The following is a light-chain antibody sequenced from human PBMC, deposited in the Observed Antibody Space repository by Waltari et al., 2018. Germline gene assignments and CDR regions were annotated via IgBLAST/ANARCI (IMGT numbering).Light chain of an antibody. J-gene: IGLJ2*01. CDR2: DVS. CDR1: SSDVGGYNS. Sequence: QSALTQPASVSGSPGQSITISCPGTSSDVGGYNSVSWYQQHPGKAPKRMIYDVSNRPSGVSNRFSGSKSGNTASLTISGLQAEDEADYYCSSYTSSSTHVVFGGGTKLTVL. CDR3: SSYTSSSTHVV. V-gene: IGLV2-14*01.